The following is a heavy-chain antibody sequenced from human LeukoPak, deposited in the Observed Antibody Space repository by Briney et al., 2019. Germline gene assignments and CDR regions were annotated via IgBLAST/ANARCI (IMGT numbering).Heavy chain of an antibody. V-gene: IGHV4-61*01. J-gene: IGHJ5*02. Sequence: SETLSLTCTVSGGSVRNGNFYWNWIRQPPGKELEWLGYIYHTGSTNYNPSLKSRVTMSVDTSKNQFSLKLSSVTAADTAVYYCARAARYCSGGSCYWRSWFDPWGQGTLVTVSS. CDR3: ARAARYCSGGSCYWRSWFDP. CDR1: GGSVRNGNFY. D-gene: IGHD2-15*01. CDR2: IYHTGST.